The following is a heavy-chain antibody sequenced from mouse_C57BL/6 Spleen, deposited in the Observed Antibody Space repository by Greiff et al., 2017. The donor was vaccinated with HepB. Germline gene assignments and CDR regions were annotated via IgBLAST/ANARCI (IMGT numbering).Heavy chain of an antibody. D-gene: IGHD4-1*01. CDR2: INPYNGGT. CDR1: GYTFTDYY. Sequence: EVQLQQSGPVLVKPGASVKMSCKASGYTFTDYYMNWVKQIHGKSLEWIGVINPYNGGTSYNQKFKGKATLTVDKSSSTAYMELNSLTSEDSAVYYCARRLTVGVFDYWGQGATLTVCS. CDR3: ARRLTVGVFDY. J-gene: IGHJ2*01. V-gene: IGHV1-19*01.